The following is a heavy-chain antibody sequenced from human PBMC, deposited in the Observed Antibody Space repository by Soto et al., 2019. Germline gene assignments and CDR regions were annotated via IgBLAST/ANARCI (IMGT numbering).Heavy chain of an antibody. J-gene: IGHJ4*02. CDR2: IHYSGTT. CDR3: AAGEASSRNLAPYYLDF. V-gene: IGHV4-61*05. D-gene: IGHD6-13*01. Sequence: SETLSLTCTVSGGSISSSSYYWGWIRQPPGKGLEWIGYIHYSGTTSFFPSYNPSLRSRVTISEDTSKNQFSLKLLSVTTADTAVYFCAAGEASSRNLAPYYLDFWGQGTLVTVSS. CDR1: GGSISSSSYY.